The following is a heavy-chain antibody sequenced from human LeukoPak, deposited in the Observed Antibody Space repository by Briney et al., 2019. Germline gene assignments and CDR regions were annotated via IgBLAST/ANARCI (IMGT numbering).Heavy chain of an antibody. CDR2: ISGSGGGT. V-gene: IGHV3-23*01. CDR3: AKMIRGVNDFDY. CDR1: GFTFSSYA. Sequence: GESLKISCAASGFTFSSYAMSWVRQAPGKGLEWVSAISGSGGGTYYADSVKGRFTISRDNSKNMLYLQMNSLRAEDTALYYCAKMIRGVNDFDYWGQGTLVTVSS. J-gene: IGHJ4*02. D-gene: IGHD3-10*01.